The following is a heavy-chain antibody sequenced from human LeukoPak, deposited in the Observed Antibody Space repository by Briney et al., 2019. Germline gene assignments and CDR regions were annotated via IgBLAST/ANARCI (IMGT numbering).Heavy chain of an antibody. Sequence: GASVKVSCKASGYTFTSYYMHWVRQAPGQGLEWMGGIIPIFGTANYAQKFQGRVTITADKSTSTAYMELSSLRSEDTAVYYCASNVVATIRGPAGADYYYYYYMDVWGKGTTVTVSS. J-gene: IGHJ6*03. V-gene: IGHV1-69*06. D-gene: IGHD5-12*01. CDR3: ASNVVATIRGPAGADYYYYYYMDV. CDR2: IIPIFGTA. CDR1: GYTFTSYY.